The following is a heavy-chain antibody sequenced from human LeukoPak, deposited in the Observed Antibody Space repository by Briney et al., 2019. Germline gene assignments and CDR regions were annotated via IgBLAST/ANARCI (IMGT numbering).Heavy chain of an antibody. CDR1: GGTFSSYA. CDR3: AGERSQLIQYYYYGMDV. D-gene: IGHD1-1*01. CDR2: IIPIFGTA. J-gene: IGHJ6*02. Sequence: ASVKVSCKASGGTFSSYAISWVRQAPGQGLEWMGGIIPIFGTANYAQKSRGRVTITADESTSTAYMELSSLRSEDTAVYYCAGERSQLIQYYYYGMDVWGQGTTVTVSS. V-gene: IGHV1-69*01.